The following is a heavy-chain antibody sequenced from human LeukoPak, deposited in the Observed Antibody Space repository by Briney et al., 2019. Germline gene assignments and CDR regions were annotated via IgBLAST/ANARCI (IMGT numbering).Heavy chain of an antibody. Sequence: PSETLSLTCTVSGGYITGFYWNWIRQPAGQGLEWLGRVYSSGVGNYNPSLTSRVTMSVDTSKNQFSLKLTSLTAADTAVYYCESEEFLHEIDSSGYFVYWGQGTLVTVSS. CDR3: ESEEFLHEIDSSGYFVY. J-gene: IGHJ4*02. CDR1: GGYITGFY. D-gene: IGHD3-22*01. CDR2: VYSSGVG. V-gene: IGHV4-4*07.